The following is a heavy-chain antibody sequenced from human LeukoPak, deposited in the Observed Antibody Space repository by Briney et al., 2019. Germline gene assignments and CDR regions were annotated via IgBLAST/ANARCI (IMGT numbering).Heavy chain of an antibody. CDR2: INHSGST. CDR3: APYDILTGPFDY. Sequence: SETLSLTCAVYGGSFSGYYWSWIRQPPGKGLEWIGEINHSGSTNYNPSLKSRVTISVDTSKNQFSLKLSSVTAADTAVYYCAPYDILTGPFDYWGQGTLVTVSS. D-gene: IGHD3-9*01. J-gene: IGHJ4*02. V-gene: IGHV4-34*01. CDR1: GGSFSGYY.